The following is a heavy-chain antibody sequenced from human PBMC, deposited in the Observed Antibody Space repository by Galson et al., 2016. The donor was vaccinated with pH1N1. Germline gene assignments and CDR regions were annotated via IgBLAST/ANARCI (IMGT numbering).Heavy chain of an antibody. Sequence: SVKVSCKASGYTLTSYDINWVRQATGQGLEWMGWMNPNNGNADHAPKFQGRVTLTRNASINTAYMELSSLTSEDTAVYYCARGPVYWYFDLWGRGTPVIVSS. CDR1: GYTLTSYD. V-gene: IGHV1-8*01. CDR2: MNPNNGNA. J-gene: IGHJ2*01. CDR3: ARGPVYWYFDL.